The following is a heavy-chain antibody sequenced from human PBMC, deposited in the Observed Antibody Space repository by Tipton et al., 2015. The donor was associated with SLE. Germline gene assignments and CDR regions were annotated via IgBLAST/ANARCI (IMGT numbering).Heavy chain of an antibody. CDR1: GFTFSSYA. Sequence: SLRLSCAASGFTFSSYAMSWVRQAPGKGLEWVSAISGSGGSTYYADSVKGRFTISRDNSKNTLYLQMNSLRAEDTAVYYCASSTSCQGCFDYWGQGTLVTVSS. CDR3: ASSTSCQGCFDY. J-gene: IGHJ4*02. CDR2: ISGSGGST. V-gene: IGHV3-23*01. D-gene: IGHD2-2*01.